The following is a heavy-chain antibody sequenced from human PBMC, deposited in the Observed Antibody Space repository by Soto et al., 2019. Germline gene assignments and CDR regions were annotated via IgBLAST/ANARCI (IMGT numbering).Heavy chain of an antibody. CDR3: ARGPRYCRSTTCFSGVTWFDP. CDR1: GYTFTSYG. J-gene: IGHJ5*02. V-gene: IGHV1-18*04. Sequence: ASVKVSCGASGYTFTSYGISWVRQAPGQGLEGMGWISNYNGNTNYAQKVQDRVTMTTDTSASTTYMELRSLRSDDTAVYYCARGPRYCRSTTCFSGVTWFDPWGQGTMVTV. D-gene: IGHD2-2*01. CDR2: ISNYNGNT.